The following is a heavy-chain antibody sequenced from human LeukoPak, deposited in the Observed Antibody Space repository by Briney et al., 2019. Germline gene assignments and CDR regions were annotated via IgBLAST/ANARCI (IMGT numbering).Heavy chain of an antibody. V-gene: IGHV5-51*01. J-gene: IGHJ4*02. CDR1: GYSFTSYW. Sequence: GESLKISCQGSGYSFTSYWIGWVRQMPGKGLEWMGIIYPGDSDTRYSPSFQGQVTISADKSISTAYLQWSSLKASDTAMYYCARRGRGSWVVTAISFDYWGQGTLVTVSS. D-gene: IGHD2-21*02. CDR2: IYPGDSDT. CDR3: ARRGRGSWVVTAISFDY.